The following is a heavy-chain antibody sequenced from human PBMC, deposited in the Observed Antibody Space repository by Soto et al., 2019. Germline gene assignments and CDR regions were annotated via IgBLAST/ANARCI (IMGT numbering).Heavy chain of an antibody. CDR2: ISYDGSNK. CDR1: GFTFSSYA. D-gene: IGHD2-8*01. Sequence: QSGGSLRLSCAASGFTFSSYAMHWVRQAPGKGLEWVAVISYDGSNKYYANSVKGRFTISRDNSKNTLYLQMNSLRAEDTAVYYCARDRNCTNGVCYYYYGMDVWGQGTTVTVSS. J-gene: IGHJ6*02. V-gene: IGHV3-30-3*01. CDR3: ARDRNCTNGVCYYYYGMDV.